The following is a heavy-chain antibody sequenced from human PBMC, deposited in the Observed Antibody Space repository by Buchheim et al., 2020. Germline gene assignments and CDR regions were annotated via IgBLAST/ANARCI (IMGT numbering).Heavy chain of an antibody. J-gene: IGHJ6*02. CDR1: GFTFSSYS. CDR2: IKQDGSEK. Sequence: EVQLVESGGGLVQPGGSLRLSCAASGFTFSSYSMSWVRQAPGKGLEWVANIKQDGSEKYYVDSVKGRFTISRDNAKNSLYLQMNSLRAEDTAVYYCARDPEDYYYYYGMDVWGQGTT. CDR3: ARDPEDYYYYYGMDV. V-gene: IGHV3-7*01.